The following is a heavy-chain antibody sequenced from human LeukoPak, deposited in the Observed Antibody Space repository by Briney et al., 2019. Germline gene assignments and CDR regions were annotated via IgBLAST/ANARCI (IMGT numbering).Heavy chain of an antibody. V-gene: IGHV3-21*01. CDR3: TRDGSGFYYYYYMDV. J-gene: IGHJ6*03. CDR1: GFTFSDYS. D-gene: IGHD6-25*01. CDR2: ISTVSTYT. Sequence: GGSLRLSCAASGFTFSDYSMNWVSQAPGKGREWVASISTVSTYTFYAESLKGRISISRDNAKNSLILQMSSLRADDTAVYYCTRDGSGFYYYYYMDVWGKGTTVTVSS.